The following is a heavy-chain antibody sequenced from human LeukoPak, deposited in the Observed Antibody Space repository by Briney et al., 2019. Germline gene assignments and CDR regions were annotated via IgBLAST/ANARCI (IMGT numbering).Heavy chain of an antibody. Sequence: GGSLRLSCAASGFPFSTYAMTWVRQAPGKGLEWVSYISSSGSTIYYADSVKGRFTISRDNAKNSLYLQMNSLRAEDTAVYYCARGTTNGDGITMIVGYYFDYWGQGTLVTVSS. CDR2: ISSSGSTI. J-gene: IGHJ4*02. V-gene: IGHV3-48*03. CDR3: ARGTTNGDGITMIVGYYFDY. CDR1: GFPFSTYA. D-gene: IGHD3-22*01.